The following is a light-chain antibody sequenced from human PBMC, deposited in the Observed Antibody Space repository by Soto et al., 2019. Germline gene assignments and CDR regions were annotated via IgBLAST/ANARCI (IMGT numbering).Light chain of an antibody. V-gene: IGKV1-39*01. CDR2: AAS. CDR1: QSISSY. CDR3: QQSYSTPYT. Sequence: DIQMTQSPSSLSASVGDRVTITCRASQSISSYLNWYQQKPGKAPKLLIYAASSLQSAVTSRFSGSGSGTYFTLIISSLQPEDFATYYCQQSYSTPYTVGQGTKLQIK. J-gene: IGKJ2*01.